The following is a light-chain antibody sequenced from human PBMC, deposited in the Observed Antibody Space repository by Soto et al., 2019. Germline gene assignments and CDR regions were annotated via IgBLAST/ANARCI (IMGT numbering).Light chain of an antibody. CDR2: AAS. V-gene: IGKV1-39*01. CDR1: QSISRS. CDR3: QQSYITVPYT. Sequence: DIQMTQSPSSLSASVGDTVSITCRASQSISRSLNWYQQKPGKAPNLLIYAASRLQSGVPSRFSGSGSGTDFTLTISSLQPEDSATYHCQQSYITVPYTFGQGTKLEIK. J-gene: IGKJ2*01.